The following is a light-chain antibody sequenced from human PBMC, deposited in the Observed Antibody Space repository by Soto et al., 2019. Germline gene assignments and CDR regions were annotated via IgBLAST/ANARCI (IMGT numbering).Light chain of an antibody. CDR3: QHYRTS. J-gene: IGKJ4*01. CDR2: GSS. CDR1: QSVSNNY. Sequence: EVVLTQSPGTLSLSPGERATLSCRASQSVSNNYFAWYQQKPGQAPRLLIFGSSDRATGIPDRFSGSGSGTDFTLTISRLEPEDFAVYYCQHYRTSFGGGTRVEIK. V-gene: IGKV3-20*01.